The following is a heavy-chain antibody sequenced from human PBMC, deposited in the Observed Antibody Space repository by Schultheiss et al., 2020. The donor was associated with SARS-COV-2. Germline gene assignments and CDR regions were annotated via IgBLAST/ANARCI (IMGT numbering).Heavy chain of an antibody. V-gene: IGHV1-69*05. CDR3: ARDKTGSSSSFLRDGMDV. Sequence: SVKVSCKASGYTFTSYGISWVRQAPGQGLEWMGGIIPIFGTANYAQKFQGRVTMTRDTSVSTAYLELSRLKSDDTAVYYCARDKTGSSSSFLRDGMDVWGQGTTVTVSS. CDR1: GYTFTSYG. J-gene: IGHJ6*02. CDR2: IIPIFGTA. D-gene: IGHD6-6*01.